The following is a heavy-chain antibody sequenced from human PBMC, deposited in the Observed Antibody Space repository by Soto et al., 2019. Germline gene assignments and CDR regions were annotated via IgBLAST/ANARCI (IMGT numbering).Heavy chain of an antibody. D-gene: IGHD2-2*01. CDR3: AKTTRYCRSNSCYGGYLDY. CDR1: GFPFSSYA. J-gene: IGHJ4*02. CDR2: ISGSGGNT. V-gene: IGHV3-23*01. Sequence: PGGSLRLSCAAAGFPFSSYAVSWVRQAPGKGLEWVSAISGSGGNTYFADSVKGRFTISRDNPKNTVYVQMNSLRAEDTAIYYCAKTTRYCRSNSCYGGYLDYWGQGSLVTVSS.